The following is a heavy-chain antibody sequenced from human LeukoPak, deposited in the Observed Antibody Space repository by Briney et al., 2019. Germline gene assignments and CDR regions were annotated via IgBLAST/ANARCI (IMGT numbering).Heavy chain of an antibody. CDR3: ARDSTLGGGSDGCCLSARFDC. CDR1: GGSISSSNW. Sequence: PSVTVSLTCAVSGGSISSSNWWSWVRQPPGEGLEWIGEYDYQGETNYNPSLQSRVTISVEKSKNQFSLKLSSVTAAGAALFCCARDSTLGGGSDGCCLSARFDCWGQGTLGTPSS. V-gene: IGHV4-4*01. CDR2: YDYQGET. D-gene: IGHD2-15*01. J-gene: IGHJ4*02.